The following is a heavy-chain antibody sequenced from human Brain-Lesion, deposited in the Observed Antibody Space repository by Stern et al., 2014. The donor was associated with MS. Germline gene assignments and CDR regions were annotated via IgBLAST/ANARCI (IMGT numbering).Heavy chain of an antibody. CDR3: ARDQFTTSLDV. CDR2: IYYSGTT. D-gene: IGHD2-2*01. V-gene: IGHV4-31*03. J-gene: IGHJ6*02. Sequence: QVQLQESGPGLVKPSQTLSLTCTVSGGSVSSDNYYWTWIRQHPGKGLEWIGHIYYSGTTYYNPSLKSRVTISKDTSKNQFSLNLNSVTAADTAMYYCARDQFTTSLDVWGQGTTVTVSS. CDR1: GGSVSSDNYY.